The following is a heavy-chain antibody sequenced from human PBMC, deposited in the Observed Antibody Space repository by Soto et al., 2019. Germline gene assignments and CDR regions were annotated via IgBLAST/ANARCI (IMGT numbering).Heavy chain of an antibody. CDR1: GGYISSSSYY. CDR2: IYYSGIT. J-gene: IGHJ4*02. CDR3: AKYHMGTMFEN. V-gene: IGHV4-39*01. Sequence: SETLSLTCTVSGGYISSSSYYWGWIRQPPGRGPEWIGGIYYSGITDYNPSLKSRVTISVDTSKNQFSLNLSSVTAADTAVYYCAKYHMGTMFENWGQGTLVTVSS. D-gene: IGHD3-10*01.